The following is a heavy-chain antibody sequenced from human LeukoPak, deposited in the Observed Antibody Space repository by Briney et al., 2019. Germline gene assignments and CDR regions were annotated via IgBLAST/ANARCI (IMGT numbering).Heavy chain of an antibody. V-gene: IGHV3-11*01. CDR3: ARDPFMTTGWGIDY. Sequence: PGGSLRLSCAASGSTFSDEHMNWIRQAPGKGLEWVSYISGSGNIIYYADSVKGRFTISRDNARNSLYLQMNSLRAEDTAVYYCARDPFMTTGWGIDYWGQGTLITVSS. CDR2: ISGSGNII. D-gene: IGHD4-17*01. CDR1: GSTFSDEH. J-gene: IGHJ4*02.